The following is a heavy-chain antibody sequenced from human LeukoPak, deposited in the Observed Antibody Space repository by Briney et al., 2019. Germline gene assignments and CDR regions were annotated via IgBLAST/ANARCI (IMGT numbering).Heavy chain of an antibody. CDR2: ISWNSGSI. CDR1: GGSISSYY. V-gene: IGHV3-9*03. CDR3: AKDSGSGSYYNGGLDY. Sequence: LSLTCTVSGGSISSYYWSWIRQPPGKGLEWVSGISWNSGSIGYADSVKGRFTISRDNAKNSLYLQMNSLRAEDMALYYCAKDSGSGSYYNGGLDYWGQGTLVTVSS. D-gene: IGHD3-10*01. J-gene: IGHJ4*02.